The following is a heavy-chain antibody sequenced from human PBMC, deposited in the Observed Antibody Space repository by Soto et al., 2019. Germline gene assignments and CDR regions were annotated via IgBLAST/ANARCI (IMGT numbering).Heavy chain of an antibody. CDR1: GGPFSSYA. CDR2: MIPIFGTA. CDR3: ARAPMGIAAAAPGDYYYGMDV. D-gene: IGHD6-13*01. Sequence: SVKVSCQASGGPFSSYAISWLRQAPGQRVEWMGGMIPIFGTANYAQKFQARVTITADESTSTAYMELSSLRSEDTAVYYCARAPMGIAAAAPGDYYYGMDVWGQGTTVTVSS. V-gene: IGHV1-69*13. J-gene: IGHJ6*02.